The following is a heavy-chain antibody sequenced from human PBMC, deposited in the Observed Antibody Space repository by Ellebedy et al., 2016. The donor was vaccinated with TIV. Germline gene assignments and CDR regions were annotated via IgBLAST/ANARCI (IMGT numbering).Heavy chain of an antibody. Sequence: SETLSLTXGVHGASVNGYYWTWIRLSPGKGLEWIGEVDQSGATNYNPSLKSRVTISIDTSKSQLSLTLTSVTAADTAVYFCARLYGDYLKADYWGQGTLVTVSS. CDR2: VDQSGAT. J-gene: IGHJ4*02. V-gene: IGHV4-34*01. CDR1: GASVNGYY. CDR3: ARLYGDYLKADY. D-gene: IGHD4-17*01.